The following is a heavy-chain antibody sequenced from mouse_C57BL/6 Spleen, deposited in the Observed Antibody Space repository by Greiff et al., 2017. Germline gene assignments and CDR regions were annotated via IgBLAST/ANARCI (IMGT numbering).Heavy chain of an antibody. CDR1: GFTFTDYY. CDR2: IRNKANGYTT. D-gene: IGHD2-1*01. V-gene: IGHV7-3*01. J-gene: IGHJ4*01. CDR3: ARYGYGSYFYYYAMDY. Sequence: DVKLVESGGGLVQPGGSLSLSCAASGFTFTDYYMSWVRQPPGKALEWLGFIRNKANGYTTEYSASVKGRFTISRDNSQSILYLQMNALRAEDSATYYCARYGYGSYFYYYAMDYWGQGTSVTVSS.